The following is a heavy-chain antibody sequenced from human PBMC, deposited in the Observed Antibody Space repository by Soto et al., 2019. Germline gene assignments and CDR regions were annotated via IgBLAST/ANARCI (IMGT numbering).Heavy chain of an antibody. CDR2: IKQDGSEK. J-gene: IGHJ4*02. CDR1: GFTFSSYW. V-gene: IGHV3-7*01. D-gene: IGHD2-21*02. CDR3: ARYKARGYCGGDCYHYPDY. Sequence: EVQLVESGGGLVQPGGSLRLSCAASGFTFSSYWMSWVRQAPGKGLEWVANIKQDGSEKYYVDSVKGRFTISRDNAKNSLYLQMNSLRAEDTAVYYCARYKARGYCGGDCYHYPDYWGQGTLVTVSS.